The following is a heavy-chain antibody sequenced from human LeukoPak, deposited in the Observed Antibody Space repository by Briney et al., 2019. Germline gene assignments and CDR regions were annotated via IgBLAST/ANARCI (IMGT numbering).Heavy chain of an antibody. D-gene: IGHD1-26*01. J-gene: IGHJ6*03. V-gene: IGHV1-18*01. CDR1: GYTFTSYG. CDR3: ARRSQVGATLYYYYYMDV. CDR2: ISAYNGNT. Sequence: ASVNVSCKASGYTFTSYGISWVRQAPGQGLEWMGWISAYNGNTNYAQKLQGRVTMTTDTSTSTAYMELRSLRSDDTAVYYCARRSQVGATLYYYYYMDVWGKGTTVTVSS.